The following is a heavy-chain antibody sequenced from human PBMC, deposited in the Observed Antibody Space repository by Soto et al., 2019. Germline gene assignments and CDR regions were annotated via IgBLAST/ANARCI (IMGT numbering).Heavy chain of an antibody. CDR3: ARGARNYYYFDY. CDR2: IKGDEITT. CDR1: GFIFSDYW. J-gene: IGHJ4*02. Sequence: EVQLVESGGVLVQPGGSLRLSCAASGFIFSDYWIHWVRQAPGKGLVWVSRIKGDEITTNYADSVWGRLTISRDNAKNTVYLQMNSLRAEDTAVYYCARGARNYYYFDYWGQGTLVTVSS. V-gene: IGHV3-74*01. D-gene: IGHD3-10*01.